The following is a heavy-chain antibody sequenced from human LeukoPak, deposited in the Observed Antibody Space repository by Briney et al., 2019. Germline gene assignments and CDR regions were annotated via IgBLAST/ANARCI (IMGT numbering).Heavy chain of an antibody. D-gene: IGHD3-9*01. Sequence: GGSLRLSCAASGFTFSRYWMHWVRQAPGKGLVWVSRINSDGSSTTYADSVKGRFTVSRDNAKNTLYLQMNSLRAGDTAVYYCARDRKAPYYDILTGYSENYYYYGMDVWGQGTTVTVSS. CDR2: INSDGSST. V-gene: IGHV3-74*01. CDR3: ARDRKAPYYDILTGYSENYYYYGMDV. J-gene: IGHJ6*02. CDR1: GFTFSRYW.